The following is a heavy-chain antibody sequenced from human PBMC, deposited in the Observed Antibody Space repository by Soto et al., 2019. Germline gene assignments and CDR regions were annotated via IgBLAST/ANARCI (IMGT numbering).Heavy chain of an antibody. V-gene: IGHV6-1*01. CDR2: TYYRSKWYN. D-gene: IGHD1-26*01. CDR1: GDSVSSNSAA. CDR3: ARGEQYSGRIFDY. J-gene: IGHJ4*02. Sequence: QVQLQQSGPVLVKPSQTLSVTCGISGDSVSSNSAAWNWLRKSPSRGLEWLGRTYYRSKWYNDYAVSVESRITINPDTSKNHFSLQLNFVTPEVTAVYFCARGEQYSGRIFDYWGQGTLVTVSS.